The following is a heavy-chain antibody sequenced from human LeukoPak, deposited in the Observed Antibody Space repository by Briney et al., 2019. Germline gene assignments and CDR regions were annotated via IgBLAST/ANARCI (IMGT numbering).Heavy chain of an antibody. CDR1: GGSFSSYY. J-gene: IGHJ4*02. CDR3: AQTLEVSTITVHY. V-gene: IGHV4-34*01. Sequence: PSETLSPTCTFYGGSFSSYYWSWVRQPPGKGLEWIGEINHSGSTTYNPSLRSRVTISVDTSKKHFSLKLTSVTAADTAVYFCAQTLEVSTITVHYWGQGTLVTVSS. CDR2: INHSGST. D-gene: IGHD2-8*02.